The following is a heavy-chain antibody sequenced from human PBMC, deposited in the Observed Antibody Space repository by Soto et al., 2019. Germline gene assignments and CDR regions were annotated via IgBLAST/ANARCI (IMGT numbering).Heavy chain of an antibody. J-gene: IGHJ5*02. CDR1: GASIRSTDYY. D-gene: IGHD2-21*02. CDR2: VYYTGST. V-gene: IGHV4-30-4*01. Sequence: SESLSLSCTVSGASIRSTDYYWSWIRQAPGKGLEWIGYVYYTGSTYYNPSLMSRLTISVDTSKNQFSLKLTSVTAAETAVYYCVRTAREGAVAPHWFDRWGQGTQVTVSS. CDR3: VRTAREGAVAPHWFDR.